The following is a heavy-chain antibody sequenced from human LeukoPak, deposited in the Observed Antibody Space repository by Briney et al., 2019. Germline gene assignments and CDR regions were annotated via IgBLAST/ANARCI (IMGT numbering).Heavy chain of an antibody. CDR2: ISESGVT. Sequence: GGSVTLSCTASNLFFRIFHMLSLRHHRGQGIMWVSSISESGVTFYADSVKGRFTISRDNSKNTIHLQMITLRADDTAVYYCSKRIRCSGFESWGQGTLVSVSS. CDR3: SKRIRCSGFES. J-gene: IGHJ4*02. D-gene: IGHD2-15*01. CDR1: NLFFRIFH. V-gene: IGHV3-23*01.